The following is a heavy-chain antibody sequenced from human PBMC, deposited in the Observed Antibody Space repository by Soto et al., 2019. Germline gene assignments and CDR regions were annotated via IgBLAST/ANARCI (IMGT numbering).Heavy chain of an antibody. V-gene: IGHV3-23*01. D-gene: IGHD3-9*01. J-gene: IGHJ4*02. CDR1: GFTFSSYA. CDR3: AKGHILTGYYHFDY. CDR2: ISGSGGST. Sequence: GGSLRLSCAASGFTFSSYAMGWVRQAPGKGLEWVPAISGSGGSTYYADSVKGRFTISRDNSKNALYLQMNSLRAEDTAVYYCAKGHILTGYYHFDYWGQGTLVTVSS.